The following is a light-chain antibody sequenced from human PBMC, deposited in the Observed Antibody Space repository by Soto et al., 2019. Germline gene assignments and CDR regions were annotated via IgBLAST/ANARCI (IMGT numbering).Light chain of an antibody. Sequence: NFMLTQPHSVSESPGKTVTISCTRSSGSIARNYVQWYQQRPGSAPTTLIYLDNERPSRVPVPFSGSIDSSSNTASLTISGLKTEDEADYYCKSYKSINTVVFGGGTKVTVL. CDR1: SGSIARNY. J-gene: IGLJ2*01. CDR2: LDN. CDR3: KSYKSINTVV. V-gene: IGLV6-57*04.